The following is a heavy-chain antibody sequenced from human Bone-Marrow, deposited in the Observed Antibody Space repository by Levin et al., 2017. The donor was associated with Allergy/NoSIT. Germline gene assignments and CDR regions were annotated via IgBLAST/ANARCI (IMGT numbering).Heavy chain of an antibody. V-gene: IGHV4-59*01. D-gene: IGHD6-13*01. CDR2: IYYSGST. CDR3: ARVGAAAGYYFDY. CDR1: GGSISSYY. J-gene: IGHJ4*02. Sequence: GSLRLSCTVSGGSISSYYWSWIRQPPGKGLEWIGYIYYSGSTNYNPSLKSRVTISVDTSRNQFSLRLSSVTAADTAVYDCARVGAAAGYYFDYWGQGTLVTVAS.